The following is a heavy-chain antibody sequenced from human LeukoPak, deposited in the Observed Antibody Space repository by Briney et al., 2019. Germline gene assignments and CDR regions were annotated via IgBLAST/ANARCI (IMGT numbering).Heavy chain of an antibody. CDR3: ARDVNRYRSGRFDY. D-gene: IGHD6-19*01. Sequence: ASVKVSCKASGYTYTSYGISWVRQAPGQGLEWMGWISAYNGNTNYAQKLQGRVTMTTDTSTSTAYMELRSLRSDDTAVYYCARDVNRYRSGRFDYWGQGTLVTVSS. CDR2: ISAYNGNT. V-gene: IGHV1-18*01. J-gene: IGHJ4*02. CDR1: GYTYTSYG.